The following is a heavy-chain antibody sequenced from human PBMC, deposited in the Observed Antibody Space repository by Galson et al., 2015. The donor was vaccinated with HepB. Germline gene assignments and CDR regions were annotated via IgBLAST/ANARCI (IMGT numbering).Heavy chain of an antibody. D-gene: IGHD2/OR15-2a*01. V-gene: IGHV2-70*04. CDR1: GFSLNSRGMR. J-gene: IGHJ5*02. Sequence: PALVKPTQTLTLTCTFSGFSLNSRGMRVSWIRQPPGKALEWLARIDWDDDKFSIPSLKTRLTISQDTSKNQVVLTMTNIDPVDTGTYYCARMMAYSTSSSGWFDTWGQGILVTVSS. CDR3: ARMMAYSTSSSGWFDT. CDR2: IDWDDDK.